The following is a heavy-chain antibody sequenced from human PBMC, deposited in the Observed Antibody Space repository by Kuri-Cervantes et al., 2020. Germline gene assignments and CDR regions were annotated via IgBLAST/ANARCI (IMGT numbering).Heavy chain of an antibody. J-gene: IGHJ6*02. CDR1: GGSISSGGYY. V-gene: IGHV4-31*03. Sequence: SETLSLTCTVSGGSISSGGYYWSWIRQHPGKGLEWIGYIYYSGSTYYNPSLKSRVTISVDTSKNQFSLKLSSVTAADTAVYYCARLAMRWYGPAYYYYYGMDVWGQGTTVTVSS. CDR2: IYYSGST. CDR3: ARLAMRWYGPAYYYYYGMDV. D-gene: IGHD5-24*01.